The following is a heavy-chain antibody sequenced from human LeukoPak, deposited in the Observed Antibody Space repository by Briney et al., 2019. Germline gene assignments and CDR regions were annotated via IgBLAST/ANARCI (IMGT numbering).Heavy chain of an antibody. CDR1: GCTFSSYG. J-gene: IGHJ3*02. Sequence: GGSLRLSCAASGCTFSSYGMHWVRQAPGKGLEWVAVISYDGSNKYYADSVKGRFTISRDNSKNTLYLQMSSLRAEDTAVYYCAKDRAGYGDAFDIWGQGTMVTVSS. D-gene: IGHD5-18*01. CDR3: AKDRAGYGDAFDI. V-gene: IGHV3-30*18. CDR2: ISYDGSNK.